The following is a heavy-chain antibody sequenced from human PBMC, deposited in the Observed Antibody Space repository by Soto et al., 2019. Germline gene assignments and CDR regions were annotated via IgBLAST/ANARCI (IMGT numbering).Heavy chain of an antibody. Sequence: EVHLLESGGDLVQPGGSLRLSCTASGLTFSTYAMSWVRQAPGKGLEWVSAIGGSGIGGRTYYADSVKGRFTISRDNSKNTVYLQMTSLRADDTAVYYCANTTVGIDGYNSGYSGMDVWGQGTMVTVSS. V-gene: IGHV3-23*01. J-gene: IGHJ6*02. CDR1: GLTFSTYA. D-gene: IGHD5-12*01. CDR3: ANTTVGIDGYNSGYSGMDV. CDR2: IGGSGIGGRT.